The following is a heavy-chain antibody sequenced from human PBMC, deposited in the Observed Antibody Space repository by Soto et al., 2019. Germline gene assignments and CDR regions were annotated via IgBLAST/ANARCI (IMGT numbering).Heavy chain of an antibody. CDR2: IKFDGSTT. J-gene: IGHJ6*02. CDR1: GFTFSTYW. V-gene: IGHV3-74*01. D-gene: IGHD5-12*01. Sequence: EVQVVESGGGLVQPGGSLRLSCVASGFTFSTYWMHWVRQAPGKGLVWVSRIKFDGSTTSYADSVKGRFTISRDNAKNTVYLHMNSLRAEDTGVYYCARGLRNYYGVDVWGQGATVTVSS. CDR3: ARGLRNYYGVDV.